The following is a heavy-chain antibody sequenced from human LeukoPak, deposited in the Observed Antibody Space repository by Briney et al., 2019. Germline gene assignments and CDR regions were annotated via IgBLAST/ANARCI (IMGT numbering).Heavy chain of an antibody. CDR3: ASRAAAGWYYYYYMDV. J-gene: IGHJ6*03. CDR1: GGSFSGYY. CDR2: INHSGST. D-gene: IGHD6-13*01. V-gene: IGHV4-34*01. Sequence: PSETLSLTCAVYGGSFSGYYWSWIRQPPGKGLEWIGEINHSGSTNYNPSLKSRVTISVDTSKNQFSLKLSSVTAADTAVYYCASRAAAGWYYYYYMDVWGKGTTVTVSS.